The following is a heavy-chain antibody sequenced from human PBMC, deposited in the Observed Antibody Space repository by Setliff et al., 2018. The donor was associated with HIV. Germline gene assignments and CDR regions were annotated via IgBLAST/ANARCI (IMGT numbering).Heavy chain of an antibody. CDR2: IYHSGST. V-gene: IGHV4-4*02. J-gene: IGHJ4*02. CDR1: GGSISSRNW. D-gene: IGHD1-1*01. Sequence: SETLSLTCAVSGGSISSRNWWSWVRQPPGKGLEWIGEIYHSGSTNYNPSLKSRVTISVDKSKNQFSLKLISVTAADTAVYYCARDRGDRELDYWGQGTLVTVSS. CDR3: ARDRGDRELDY.